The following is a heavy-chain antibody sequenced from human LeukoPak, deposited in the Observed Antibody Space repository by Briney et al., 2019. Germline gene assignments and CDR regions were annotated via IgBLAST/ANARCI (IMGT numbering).Heavy chain of an antibody. Sequence: GGSLRLSCAASGFTFSSYSMNWIRQAPGKGLEWVSSISSSTSYIYYADSVKGRFTISKDNAKNSLYLQMNSLRAEDAAVYYCARAGGSTVSHSDYWGQGTLVTVSS. CDR2: ISSSTSYI. V-gene: IGHV3-21*01. CDR3: ARAGGSTVSHSDY. D-gene: IGHD4-17*01. J-gene: IGHJ4*02. CDR1: GFTFSSYS.